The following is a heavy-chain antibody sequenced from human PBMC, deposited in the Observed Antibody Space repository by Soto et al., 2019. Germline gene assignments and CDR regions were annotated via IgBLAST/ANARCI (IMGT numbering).Heavy chain of an antibody. CDR2: IDPSDSYT. CDR3: ARQSPGIAAPGY. J-gene: IGHJ4*02. Sequence: ESLKISCKGSGYSFTSYWISWVRQMPGKGLEWMGRIDPSDSYTNYSPSFQGHVTISADKSISTAYLQWSSLKASDTAMYYCARQSPGIAAPGYWGQGTLVTVSS. D-gene: IGHD6-6*01. CDR1: GYSFTSYW. V-gene: IGHV5-10-1*01.